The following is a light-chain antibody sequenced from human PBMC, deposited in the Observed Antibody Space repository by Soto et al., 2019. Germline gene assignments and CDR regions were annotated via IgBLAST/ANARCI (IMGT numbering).Light chain of an antibody. Sequence: EIVLTQSPATLSLSPGERATLSCRASLSVTGNYLAWYRQKPGQTPRLLIFGASRRATGIPDRFSGSGSGTDFTLTISRLEPEDFAVYYCQHYLDSPWAFGQGTKVEIK. V-gene: IGKV3-20*01. CDR1: LSVTGNY. J-gene: IGKJ1*01. CDR2: GAS. CDR3: QHYLDSPWA.